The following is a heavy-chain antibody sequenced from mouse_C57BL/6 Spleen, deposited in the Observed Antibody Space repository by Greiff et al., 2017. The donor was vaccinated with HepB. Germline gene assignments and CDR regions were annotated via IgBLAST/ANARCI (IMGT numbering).Heavy chain of an antibody. Sequence: QVQLQQPGAELVKPGASVKLSCKASGYTFTSYWMHWVKQRPGQGLEWIGMIHPNSGSTNYNEKFKSKATLTVDKSSSTAYMQLSSLTSEDSAVYYGARSPLYGSSPYFDYWGQGTTLTVSS. J-gene: IGHJ2*01. CDR3: ARSPLYGSSPYFDY. CDR1: GYTFTSYW. V-gene: IGHV1-64*01. CDR2: IHPNSGST. D-gene: IGHD1-1*01.